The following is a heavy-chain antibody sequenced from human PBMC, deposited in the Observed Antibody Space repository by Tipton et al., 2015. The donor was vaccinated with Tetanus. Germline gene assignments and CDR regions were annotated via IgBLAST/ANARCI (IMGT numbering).Heavy chain of an antibody. V-gene: IGHV4-59*01. D-gene: IGHD3-10*01. J-gene: IGHJ6*02. Sequence: TLSLTCAVYGGSFSGYYWSWIRQPPGKGLEWIGYIFYSGNTNYNPSLKTRVTISVDTSKNQFSLKLSSVTAADTAVYYCARDRDYYGAGSRGMDVWGQGTRVTVSS. CDR2: IFYSGNT. CDR1: GGSFSGYY. CDR3: ARDRDYYGAGSRGMDV.